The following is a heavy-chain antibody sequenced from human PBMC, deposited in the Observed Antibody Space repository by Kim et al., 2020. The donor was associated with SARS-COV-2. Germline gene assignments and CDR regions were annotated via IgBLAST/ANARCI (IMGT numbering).Heavy chain of an antibody. D-gene: IGHD3-10*01. V-gene: IGHV4-59*01. Sequence: PTLKSRVTISVDTSKNQFSLKLSSVTAADTAVYYCARALGRLLWFGESDYWGQGTLVTVSS. J-gene: IGHJ4*02. CDR3: ARALGRLLWFGESDY.